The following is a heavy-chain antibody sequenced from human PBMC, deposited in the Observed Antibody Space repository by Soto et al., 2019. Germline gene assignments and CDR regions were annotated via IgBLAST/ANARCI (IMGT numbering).Heavy chain of an antibody. CDR3: TRANDYGGGDY. CDR1: GGSISSSSYF. J-gene: IGHJ4*02. Sequence: SETLSLTCTVSGGSISSSSYFWGWIRQPPGKGLEWIGTIYYTGNTYYNPSLKSRVTISVDTSKNQFSLRLSSVTAADTAVYYCTRANDYGGGDYWGQGTLVTVSS. CDR2: IYYTGNT. D-gene: IGHD4-17*01. V-gene: IGHV4-39*01.